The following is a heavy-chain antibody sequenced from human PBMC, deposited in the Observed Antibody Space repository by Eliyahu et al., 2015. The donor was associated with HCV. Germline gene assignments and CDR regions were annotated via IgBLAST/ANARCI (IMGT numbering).Heavy chain of an antibody. D-gene: IGHD3-16*01. CDR3: ARGAYMGNGDLDY. CDR2: IWYDGSNK. J-gene: IGHJ4*02. CDR1: GXTXSSYG. V-gene: IGHV3-33*01. Sequence: QVQLVESGGGVVQPGRSLRXSXAASGXTXSSYGMXXVXQXPGKGLEWVAVIWYDGSNKYYADSVKGRFTISRDNSKNTLYLQMNSLRAEDTAVYYCARGAYMGNGDLDYWGQGTLVTVSS.